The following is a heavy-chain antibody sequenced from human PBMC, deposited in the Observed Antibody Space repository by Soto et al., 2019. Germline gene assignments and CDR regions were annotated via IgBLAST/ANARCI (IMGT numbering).Heavy chain of an antibody. D-gene: IGHD3-22*01. Sequence: SETLSLTCAVYGGSFSGYYWIWIRQPPGKGLEWIGEINHSGSTNYNPSLKSRVTISVDTSKNQFSLKLSSVTAADTAVYYCARVILGYYYMDVWGKGTTVTVSS. CDR2: INHSGST. J-gene: IGHJ6*03. V-gene: IGHV4-34*01. CDR3: ARVILGYYYMDV. CDR1: GGSFSGYY.